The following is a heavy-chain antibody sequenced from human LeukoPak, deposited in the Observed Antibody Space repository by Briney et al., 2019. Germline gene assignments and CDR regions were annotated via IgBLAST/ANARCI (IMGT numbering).Heavy chain of an antibody. D-gene: IGHD2-8*01. Sequence: SVNVSCKASGYSVNVNNMHWVRQAHGPGLEWMGWINHKSGGANYAQKFRGKVTITAEESTSTAYMELSSLRSEDTAVYYCARALIGYYFDYWGQGTLVTVSS. J-gene: IGHJ4*02. V-gene: IGHV1-2*02. CDR2: INHKSGGA. CDR1: GYSVNVNN. CDR3: ARALIGYYFDY.